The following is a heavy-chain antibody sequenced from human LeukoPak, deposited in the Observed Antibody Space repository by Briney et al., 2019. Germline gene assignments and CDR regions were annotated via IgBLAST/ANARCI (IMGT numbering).Heavy chain of an antibody. CDR2: INNSGSAT. CDR1: GFTFSSYT. J-gene: IGHJ4*01. D-gene: IGHD3-10*01. V-gene: IGHV3-23*05. CDR3: VKAGSVSYYDY. Sequence: PGGSLRLSCAASGFTFSSYTMGWVRQAPGKGLEWVSDINNSGSATYYVGSVKGRFTISRDNSKNTLYLQMNSLRAEDTALYYCVKAGSVSYYDYWGHGTLVTVSS.